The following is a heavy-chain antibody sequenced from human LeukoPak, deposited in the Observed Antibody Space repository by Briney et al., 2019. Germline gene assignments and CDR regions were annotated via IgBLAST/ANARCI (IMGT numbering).Heavy chain of an antibody. Sequence: GGSLRLSCAASGFXFSSYAISWVRQAPGKGREWVSSIRMTGGSTYYADSVKGRSTISRDNSKHTLHLQMNSLRAEDAAVYYCAKGGGITRPYFDYWGQGTLVTVSS. CDR3: AKGGGITRPYFDY. CDR1: GFXFSSYA. CDR2: IRMTGGST. J-gene: IGHJ4*02. D-gene: IGHD3-16*01. V-gene: IGHV3-23*01.